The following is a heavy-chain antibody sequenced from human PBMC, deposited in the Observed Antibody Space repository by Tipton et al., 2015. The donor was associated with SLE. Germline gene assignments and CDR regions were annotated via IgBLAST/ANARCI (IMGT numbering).Heavy chain of an antibody. J-gene: IGHJ6*02. CDR2: ISSNGGST. D-gene: IGHD6-13*01. CDR3: ARGAYSTSWNYYYGMDV. V-gene: IGHV3-64*02. Sequence: SLRLSCAASGFTFSSYAMHWVRQAPGKGLEYVSAISSNGGSTYYADSVKGRFTISKDNSKNTLYLQMGSLRAEDMAVYYCARGAYSTSWNYYYGMDVWGQGTTVTVSS. CDR1: GFTFSSYA.